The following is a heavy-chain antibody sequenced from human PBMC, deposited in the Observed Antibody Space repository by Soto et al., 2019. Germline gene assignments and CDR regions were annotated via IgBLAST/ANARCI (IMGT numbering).Heavy chain of an antibody. CDR2: ISGSGGST. CDR1: GFTFSSYA. D-gene: IGHD1-7*01. V-gene: IGHV3-23*01. CDR3: AKDNPLELNLGPRYYYYYMDV. Sequence: GGSLRLSCAASGFTFSSYAMSWVRQAPGKGLEWVSAISGSGGSTYYADSVKGRFTISRDNSKNTLYLQMNSLRAEDTAVYYCAKDNPLELNLGPRYYYYYMDVWGKGTTVTV. J-gene: IGHJ6*03.